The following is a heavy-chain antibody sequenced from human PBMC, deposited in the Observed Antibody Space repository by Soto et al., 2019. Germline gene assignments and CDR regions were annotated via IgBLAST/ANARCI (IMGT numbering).Heavy chain of an antibody. J-gene: IGHJ5*02. CDR2: IIPIFGTA. D-gene: IGHD5-12*01. V-gene: IGHV1-69*01. Sequence: QVQLVQSGAEVKKPGASVKVSCKASGYTFTGYYMHWVRQAPGQGLEWMGGIIPIFGTANYAQKFQGRVTITADESTSTAYMELSSLRSEDTAVYYCARSGGARDNWFDPWGQGTLVTVSS. CDR3: ARSGGARDNWFDP. CDR1: GYTFTGYY.